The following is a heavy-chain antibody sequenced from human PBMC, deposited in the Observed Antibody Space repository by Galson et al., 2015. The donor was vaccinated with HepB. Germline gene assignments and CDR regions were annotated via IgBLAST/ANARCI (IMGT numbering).Heavy chain of an antibody. CDR3: ARNQGTGGDF. CDR1: GFTVSSNY. Sequence: SLRLSCAASGFTVSSNYMSWVRQAPGKGLDWVSVIYNDGSTYYADSVKSRFTISRDNSKNTLYLQMNSLRAEDTAVYYCARNQGTGGDFWGQGTLVTVSS. V-gene: IGHV3-53*01. J-gene: IGHJ4*02. CDR2: IYNDGST. D-gene: IGHD3-10*01.